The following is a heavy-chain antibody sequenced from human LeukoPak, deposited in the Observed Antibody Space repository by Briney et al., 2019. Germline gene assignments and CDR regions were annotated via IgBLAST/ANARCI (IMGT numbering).Heavy chain of an antibody. CDR1: GFTYSSYS. J-gene: IGHJ4*02. V-gene: IGHV3-48*01. CDR3: ARGVDFWSGDYGY. Sequence: PGGSPRLSCAASGFTYSSYSMNWVRQAPGKGLEWVSYISSSTIYYADSVKGRFTISRDNAKNSLYLQMNSLRAEDTAVYYCARGVDFWSGDYGYWGQGTLVTVSS. D-gene: IGHD3-3*01. CDR2: ISSSTI.